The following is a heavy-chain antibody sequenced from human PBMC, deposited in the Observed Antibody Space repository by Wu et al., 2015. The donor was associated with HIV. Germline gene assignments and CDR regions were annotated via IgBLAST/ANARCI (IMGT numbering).Heavy chain of an antibody. Sequence: QVQLVQSGPELKKPGASVKVSCKASGYSFTNYAITWVRQAPGQGLEWMGWIRTYNGNTNYAQKFQGRVTMTTDTSTNTAYMELRSLTSDDTAVYFCARFIIEVAAYGAFDIWGQGTMVTVSS. CDR2: IRTYNGNT. CDR1: GYSFTNYA. CDR3: ARFIIEVAAYGAFDI. J-gene: IGHJ3*02. D-gene: IGHD6-19*01. V-gene: IGHV1-18*04.